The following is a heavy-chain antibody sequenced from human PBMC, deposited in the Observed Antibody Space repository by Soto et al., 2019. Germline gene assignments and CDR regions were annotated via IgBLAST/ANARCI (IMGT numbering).Heavy chain of an antibody. CDR3: ARDRVIRDNNSDGIDV. CDR1: GGSVSSGPYY. Sequence: QVQLQESAPGLVKPSQTLSLTCTVSGGSVSSGPYYWTWIRQHPGKGLEWIGNIFYTGCANYNQSLMSRLSISVDSSKNQSSLNLTSLSAAGTAVYYCARDRVIRDNNSDGIDVWGQGTTVTVSS. J-gene: IGHJ6*02. V-gene: IGHV4-31*03. CDR2: IFYTGCA. D-gene: IGHD2-21*01.